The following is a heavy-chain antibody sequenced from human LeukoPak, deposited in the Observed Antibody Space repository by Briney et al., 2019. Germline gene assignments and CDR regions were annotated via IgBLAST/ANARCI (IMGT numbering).Heavy chain of an antibody. V-gene: IGHV3-21*01. D-gene: IGHD3-10*01. J-gene: IGHJ3*02. CDR1: EFTFSSYS. Sequence: GGSLRLSCAASEFTFSSYSRNWVRQAPGKGLEWVSSISRSSSYIYYADSVKGRFTISRDNAKNSLYLEMNSLRAEDTAVYYCARERPYGSGSRAFDIWGQGTMVTVSS. CDR2: ISRSSSYI. CDR3: ARERPYGSGSRAFDI.